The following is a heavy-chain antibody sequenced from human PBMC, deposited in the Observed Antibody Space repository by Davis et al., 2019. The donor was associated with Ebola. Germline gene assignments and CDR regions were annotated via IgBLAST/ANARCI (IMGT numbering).Heavy chain of an antibody. V-gene: IGHV3-21*01. CDR1: GFTFSSYS. J-gene: IGHJ6*04. Sequence: GESLKISCAASGFTFSSYSMNWVRQAPGKGLEWVSSISSSSSYIYYADSVKGRFTISRDNAKNSLYLQMNSLRAEDTAVYYCARDRRSDYYYYGMDVWGKGTTVTVSS. CDR2: ISSSSSYI. CDR3: ARDRRSDYYYYGMDV.